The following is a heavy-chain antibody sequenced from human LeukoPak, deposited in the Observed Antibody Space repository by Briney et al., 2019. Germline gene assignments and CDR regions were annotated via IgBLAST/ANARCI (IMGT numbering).Heavy chain of an antibody. Sequence: GGSLGLSCAASGFTFSSYGMHWVRQAPGKGLEWVAVISYDGSNKYYADSVKGRFTISRDNSKNTLYLQMNSLRAEDTAVYYCAKDGGIIVGATLDYWGQGTLVTVSS. CDR2: ISYDGSNK. V-gene: IGHV3-30*18. J-gene: IGHJ4*02. CDR1: GFTFSSYG. D-gene: IGHD1-26*01. CDR3: AKDGGIIVGATLDY.